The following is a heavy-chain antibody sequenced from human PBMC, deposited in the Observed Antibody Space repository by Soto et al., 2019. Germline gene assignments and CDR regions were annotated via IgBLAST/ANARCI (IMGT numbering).Heavy chain of an antibody. Sequence: EVQLVESGGDLVQPGGSLRLSCAASGFTVSNNYMSWVRQAPGKGLEWVSVIYTGGYTNYADSVKGRFTISRDSSKNTLYLQMDSLRAGDTAVYYCARVAISVIAAPDDYFDLWGQGTLVTVSS. CDR3: ARVAISVIAAPDDYFDL. J-gene: IGHJ4*02. D-gene: IGHD2-21*01. V-gene: IGHV3-66*01. CDR1: GFTVSNNY. CDR2: IYTGGYT.